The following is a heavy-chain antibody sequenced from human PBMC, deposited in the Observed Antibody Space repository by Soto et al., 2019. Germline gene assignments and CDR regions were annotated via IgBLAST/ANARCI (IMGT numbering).Heavy chain of an antibody. Sequence: QITLKESGPTRVRPTQTLTLTCTFSGFSLSTSGVGVGWIRQPPGKALEWLAFIYWDDDKRYSPSLRSRLTITKDTSRNPVVLTMTHMDPVDTASYAGANRVGLQGNWDGGCFDHWGLGTLVTVSS. CDR2: IYWDDDK. V-gene: IGHV2-5*02. D-gene: IGHD1-1*01. CDR3: ANRVGLQGNWDGGCFDH. CDR1: GFSLSTSGVG. J-gene: IGHJ4*02.